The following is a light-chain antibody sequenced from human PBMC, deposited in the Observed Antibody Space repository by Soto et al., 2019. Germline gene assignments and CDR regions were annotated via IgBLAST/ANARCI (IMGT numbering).Light chain of an antibody. CDR2: DNN. J-gene: IGLJ1*01. Sequence: QSVLTQPPSVSAAPGQKVTISCSGSSSNIVNNFVTWYQQLPGTAPKLLIYDNNKRPSGIPDRFSGSQSGTSATLGITGLQTGDAAVYYCGSWDSSLTYVFGTLTKLTVL. V-gene: IGLV1-51*01. CDR3: GSWDSSLTYV. CDR1: SSNIVNNF.